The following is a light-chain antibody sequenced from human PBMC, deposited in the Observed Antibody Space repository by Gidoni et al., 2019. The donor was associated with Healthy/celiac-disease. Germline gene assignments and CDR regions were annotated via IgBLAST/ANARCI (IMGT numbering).Light chain of an antibody. CDR3: QAWDSSTVV. J-gene: IGLJ2*01. Sequence: GDKLGDKYACWYQQKPGQSPVLVIYQDSKRPSGIPERFSGSNSGNTATLTISGTQAMDEADYYCQAWDSSTVVFGGGTKLTVL. CDR2: QDS. V-gene: IGLV3-1*01. CDR1: KLGDKY.